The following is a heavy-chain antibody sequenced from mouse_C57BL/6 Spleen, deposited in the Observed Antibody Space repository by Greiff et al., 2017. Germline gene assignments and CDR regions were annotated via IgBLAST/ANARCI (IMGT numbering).Heavy chain of an antibody. D-gene: IGHD1-1*01. CDR3: ARDPYYYGSASYWYFDV. V-gene: IGHV5-16*01. Sequence: EVQRVESEGGLVQPGSSMKLSCTASGFTFSDYYMAWVRQVPEKGLEWVANINYDGSSTYYLDSLKSRFIISRDNAKNILYLQMSRLKSEDTATYYCARDPYYYGSASYWYFDVWGTGTTVTVSS. J-gene: IGHJ1*03. CDR1: GFTFSDYY. CDR2: INYDGSST.